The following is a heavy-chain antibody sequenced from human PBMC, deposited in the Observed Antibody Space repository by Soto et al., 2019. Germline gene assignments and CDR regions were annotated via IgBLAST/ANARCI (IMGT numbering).Heavy chain of an antibody. CDR3: ARDATDYYDSSGYKNWFDP. J-gene: IGHJ5*02. Sequence: QVQLVQSGAEVKKPGSSVKVSCKASGGTFSSYAISWVRQAPGQGLEWMGGIIPLFGTANYAQKFQGRVTITADESTSTAYMELSSLRSEDTAVYYCARDATDYYDSSGYKNWFDPWGQGTLVTVSS. D-gene: IGHD3-22*01. V-gene: IGHV1-69*01. CDR2: IIPLFGTA. CDR1: GGTFSSYA.